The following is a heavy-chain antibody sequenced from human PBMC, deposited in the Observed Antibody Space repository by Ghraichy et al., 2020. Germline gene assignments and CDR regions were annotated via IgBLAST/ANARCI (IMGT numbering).Heavy chain of an antibody. D-gene: IGHD6-13*01. CDR2: TYYRSKWYN. Sequence: SRTLSLTCAISGDSVSSNSAAWNWITPSPSRGLEWLGRTYYRSKWYNDYAVSVKSRITINPDTSKNQFSLQLNSVTPEDTAVYYCARVEAAAGYFDYWGQGTLVTVSS. J-gene: IGHJ4*02. CDR3: ARVEAAAGYFDY. CDR1: GDSVSSNSAA. V-gene: IGHV6-1*01.